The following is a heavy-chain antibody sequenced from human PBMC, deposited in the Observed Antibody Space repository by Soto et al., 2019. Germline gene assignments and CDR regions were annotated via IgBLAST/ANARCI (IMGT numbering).Heavy chain of an antibody. Sequence: EVQLLESGGGLVQPGGSLRLSCAASGFTFSSYAMSWVRQAPGKGLEWVSAVSGSGGSTYYADSVKGRFTISRDNSKNTLYMQMNSLRAEDTAVYYCAKARFRDSSMFLLDYWGQGTLVTVSS. CDR2: VSGSGGST. J-gene: IGHJ4*02. CDR3: AKARFRDSSMFLLDY. V-gene: IGHV3-23*01. CDR1: GFTFSSYA. D-gene: IGHD6-19*01.